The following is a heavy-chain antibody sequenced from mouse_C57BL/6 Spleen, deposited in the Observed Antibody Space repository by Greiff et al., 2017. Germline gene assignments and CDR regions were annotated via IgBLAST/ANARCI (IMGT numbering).Heavy chain of an antibody. CDR1: GFTFSSYA. Sequence: EVQLVESGEGLVKPGGSLKLSCAASGFTFSSYAMSWVRQTPEKRLEWVAYLSSGGDYIYYADPVKGRFTISRDNARNTLYLQMSSLKSEDKAMYYCTREGDYDGGFDYWGQGTTLTVSS. D-gene: IGHD2-4*01. V-gene: IGHV5-9-1*02. CDR3: TREGDYDGGFDY. J-gene: IGHJ2*01. CDR2: LSSGGDYI.